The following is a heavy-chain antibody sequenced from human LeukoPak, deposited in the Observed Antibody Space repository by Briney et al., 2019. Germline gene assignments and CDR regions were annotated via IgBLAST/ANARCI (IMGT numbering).Heavy chain of an antibody. CDR1: GGSISSSSYY. V-gene: IGHV4-39*07. J-gene: IGHJ5*02. CDR2: IYYSGST. D-gene: IGHD1-1*01. Sequence: PSETPSLTCTVSGGSISSSSYYWGWIRQPPGKGLEWIGSIYYSGSTNYNPSLKSRVTISVDTSKNQFSLKLSSVTAADTAVYYCASLFDWNDDGFDPWGQGTLVTVSS. CDR3: ASLFDWNDDGFDP.